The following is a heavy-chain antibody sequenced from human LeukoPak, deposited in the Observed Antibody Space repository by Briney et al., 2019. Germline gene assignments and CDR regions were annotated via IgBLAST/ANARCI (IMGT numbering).Heavy chain of an antibody. Sequence: KPGGSLRLSCATSGFPFSDFYMSWIRQAPGKGLEWVSYISSSATTIYYADSVRGRFTVSRGNAKNSLYLQMNNLRAEDTAVYYCTRDRWGKYYFDYWGQGTLVTVSS. D-gene: IGHD7-27*01. CDR3: TRDRWGKYYFDY. J-gene: IGHJ4*02. CDR1: GFPFSDFY. V-gene: IGHV3-11*01. CDR2: ISSSATTI.